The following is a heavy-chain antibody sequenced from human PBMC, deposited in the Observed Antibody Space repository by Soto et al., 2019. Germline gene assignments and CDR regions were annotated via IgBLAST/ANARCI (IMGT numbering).Heavy chain of an antibody. CDR1: GGTFSSYT. J-gene: IGHJ4*02. CDR2: IIPIRGIA. Sequence: QVQLVQSGAEVKKPGSSVKVSCKASGGTFSSYTISWVRQAPGQGLEWMGRIIPIRGIANYAQKFQGRVTITSDKSTSRAYMELSSLRSEDTAVYSCARTNCSGGSCYSSNHLNYWCQGTLVTVSS. D-gene: IGHD2-15*01. V-gene: IGHV1-69*02. CDR3: ARTNCSGGSCYSSNHLNY.